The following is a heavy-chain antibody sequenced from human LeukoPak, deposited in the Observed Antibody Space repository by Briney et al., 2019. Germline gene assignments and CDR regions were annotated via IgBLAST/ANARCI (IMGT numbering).Heavy chain of an antibody. J-gene: IGHJ3*02. V-gene: IGHV4-59*01. Sequence: LSETLSLTCTVSGGSISSYYWSWIRQPPGKGLEWIGYIYYSGSTNYNPSLKSRVTISVDTSKNQFSLKLSSVTAADTAVYYCASGALLPDAFDIWGQGTMVTVSS. D-gene: IGHD1-26*01. CDR3: ASGALLPDAFDI. CDR1: GGSISSYY. CDR2: IYYSGST.